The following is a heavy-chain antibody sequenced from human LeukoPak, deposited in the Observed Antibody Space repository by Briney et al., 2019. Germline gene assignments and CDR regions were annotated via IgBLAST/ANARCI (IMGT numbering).Heavy chain of an antibody. CDR1: GFTFSNYA. J-gene: IGHJ3*02. CDR3: AKDLVGPAMVEDAFDI. Sequence: GGSLRLSCAASGFTFSNYAMSWVRQAPGKRLEWVSAISGSGGTTYHADSVKGRFTISRDNSKNTLYLQMNSLRAEDTAVYYCAKDLVGPAMVEDAFDIWGQGTMVTVSS. V-gene: IGHV3-23*01. D-gene: IGHD5-18*01. CDR2: ISGSGGTT.